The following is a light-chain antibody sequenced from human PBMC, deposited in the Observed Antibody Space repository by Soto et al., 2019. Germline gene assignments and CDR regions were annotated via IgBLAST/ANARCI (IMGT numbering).Light chain of an antibody. J-gene: IGKJ2*01. Sequence: DVVMTQSPLSLPVTLGQPASISCRSSQSLVHSDGNTYLSWFQQRPGQSPRRLIYKVSKRDSGVPARFSGSGSGTDFTLKISRVEAEDVGIYYCMQGTHSYTFGQGTRLDTK. CDR1: QSLVHSDGNTY. V-gene: IGKV2-30*02. CDR2: KVS. CDR3: MQGTHSYT.